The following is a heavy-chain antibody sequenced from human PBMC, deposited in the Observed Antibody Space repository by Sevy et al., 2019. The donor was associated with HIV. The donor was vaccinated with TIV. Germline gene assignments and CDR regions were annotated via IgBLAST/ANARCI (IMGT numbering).Heavy chain of an antibody. V-gene: IGHV1-2*02. CDR1: GYTFSDYW. CDR3: ARGGSGGNY. CDR2: INPVDNDK. Sequence: ASVKVSCKASGYTFSDYWVYWIRQAPGQGFEWMGWINPVDNDKRCALQFQGRVTMTTDTSINTAYMEVYRLTSDDTAVYYCARGGSGGNYWGQGTLVTVSS. J-gene: IGHJ4*02. D-gene: IGHD3-10*01.